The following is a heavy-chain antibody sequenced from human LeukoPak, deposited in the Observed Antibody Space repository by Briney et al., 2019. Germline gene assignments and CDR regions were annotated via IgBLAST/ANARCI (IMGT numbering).Heavy chain of an antibody. Sequence: GRSLRLSCAASGFTFSSYSMNWVRQAPGKGLEWVSYISSSSSTIYYADSVKGRFTISRDNAKNSLYLQMDSLRAEDTAVYYCARDLYSVVVPAAWYYYGMDVWGQGTTVTVSS. V-gene: IGHV3-48*01. CDR1: GFTFSSYS. CDR3: ARDLYSVVVPAAWYYYGMDV. D-gene: IGHD2-2*01. CDR2: ISSSSSTI. J-gene: IGHJ6*02.